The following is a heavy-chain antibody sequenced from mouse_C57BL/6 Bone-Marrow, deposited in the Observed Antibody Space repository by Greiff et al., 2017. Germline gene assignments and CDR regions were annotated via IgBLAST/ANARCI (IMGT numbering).Heavy chain of an antibody. CDR3: ARHLAHYYGSSPPFDY. Sequence: EVKLMESGGDLVKPGGSLKLSCAASGFTFSSYGMSWVRQTPDKRLEWVATISSGGSYTYYPDSVKGRFTISRDNAKNTLYLQMSSLKSEDTAMYYCARHLAHYYGSSPPFDYWGQGTTLTVSS. CDR1: GFTFSSYG. V-gene: IGHV5-6*01. D-gene: IGHD1-1*01. J-gene: IGHJ2*01. CDR2: ISSGGSYT.